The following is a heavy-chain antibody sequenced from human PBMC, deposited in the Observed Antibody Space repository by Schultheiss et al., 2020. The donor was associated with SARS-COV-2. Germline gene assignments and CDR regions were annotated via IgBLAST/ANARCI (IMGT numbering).Heavy chain of an antibody. D-gene: IGHD6-13*01. Sequence: GGSLRLSCAASGFTFTSYSMNWVRQAPGKGLEWVAYISSSGSTIYYADSVKGRFTISRDNSKNTLYLQMNSLRAEDTALYYCAKNPRSGSSSWYTFDFWGQGTLVTVSS. CDR3: AKNPRSGSSSWYTFDF. CDR1: GFTFTSYS. CDR2: ISSSGSTI. V-gene: IGHV3-48*01. J-gene: IGHJ4*02.